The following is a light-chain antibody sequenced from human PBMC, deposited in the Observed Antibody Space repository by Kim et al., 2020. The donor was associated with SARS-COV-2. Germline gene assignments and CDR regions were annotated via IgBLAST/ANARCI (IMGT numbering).Light chain of an antibody. Sequence: SASLGDRVTLTCRASQNISDYVNWYQQKPGKAPNLLIYAASNLQSGVPSRFSGSGSGTAFALTINSLQPEDFATYFCQQSFSFPYTFGQGTKLEI. CDR1: QNISDY. J-gene: IGKJ2*01. CDR3: QQSFSFPYT. V-gene: IGKV1-39*01. CDR2: AAS.